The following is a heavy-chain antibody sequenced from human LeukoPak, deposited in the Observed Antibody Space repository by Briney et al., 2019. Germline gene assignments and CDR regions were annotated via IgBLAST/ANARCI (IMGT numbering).Heavy chain of an antibody. V-gene: IGHV4-30-2*01. D-gene: IGHD3-9*01. Sequence: SETLSLTCTVSGGSISSGGYYWSWIRQPPGKGLEWIGYIYHSGSTYYNPSLKSRVTISVGRSKNQFSLKLSSVTAADTAVYYCARRDVSDWYLDYWGQGTLVTVSS. CDR2: IYHSGST. J-gene: IGHJ4*02. CDR3: ARRDVSDWYLDY. CDR1: GGSISSGGYY.